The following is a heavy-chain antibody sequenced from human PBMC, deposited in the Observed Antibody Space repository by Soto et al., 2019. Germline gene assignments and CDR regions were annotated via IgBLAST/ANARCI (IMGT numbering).Heavy chain of an antibody. Sequence: EVQLLESGGDLVQPGGSLTLSCVASGFKFSTYVMSWVRQGPGKGLEWVAGIAGSGGNAYYADSVKGRFTISRDNSWNILYLEMNGLTAEDTALYYCVKDKYWNYIFEFWGQGALVTVSS. CDR1: GFKFSTYV. D-gene: IGHD1-7*01. V-gene: IGHV3-23*01. CDR2: IAGSGGNA. CDR3: VKDKYWNYIFEF. J-gene: IGHJ4*02.